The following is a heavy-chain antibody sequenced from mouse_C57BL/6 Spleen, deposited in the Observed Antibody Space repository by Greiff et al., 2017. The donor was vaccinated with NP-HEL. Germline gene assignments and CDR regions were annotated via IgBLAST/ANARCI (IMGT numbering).Heavy chain of an antibody. CDR1: GYAFSSSW. D-gene: IGHD1-1*01. J-gene: IGHJ2*01. Sequence: VQLQQSGPELVKPGASVKISCKASGYAFSSSWMNWVKQRPGKGLEWIGRIYPGDGDTNYNGKFKGKATLTADKSSSTAYMQISRLTSEDAAVYFCARSGYYGTSLDYWGQGTTLTVSS. V-gene: IGHV1-82*01. CDR3: ARSGYYGTSLDY. CDR2: IYPGDGDT.